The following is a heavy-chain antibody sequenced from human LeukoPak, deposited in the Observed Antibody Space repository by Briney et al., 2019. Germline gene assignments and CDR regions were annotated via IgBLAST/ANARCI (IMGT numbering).Heavy chain of an antibody. Sequence: GGSLRLSRAASGFTFSSYWMHWVRQAPGKGLVWVSRINSDGSSTSYADSVKGRFTISRDNAKNTLYLQMNSLRAEDTAVYYCARDPIAVAGHDAFDIWGQGTMVTVSS. V-gene: IGHV3-74*01. CDR3: ARDPIAVAGHDAFDI. CDR2: INSDGSST. CDR1: GFTFSSYW. D-gene: IGHD6-19*01. J-gene: IGHJ3*02.